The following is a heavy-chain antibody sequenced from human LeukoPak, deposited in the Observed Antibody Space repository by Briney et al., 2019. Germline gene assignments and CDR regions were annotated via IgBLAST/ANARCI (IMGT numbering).Heavy chain of an antibody. CDR2: ISGSGGST. Sequence: GGALRHSCAASGFTFSRYPMSWVRQAPGKGLDWVSAISGSGGSTYYADSVKGRFTISRDNSKNTLYLHMNSLRAEDTAVYYCAKLSPRSPGAGYWGQGTLVTVSS. V-gene: IGHV3-23*01. CDR3: AKLSPRSPGAGY. CDR1: GFTFSRYP. J-gene: IGHJ4*02. D-gene: IGHD1-26*01.